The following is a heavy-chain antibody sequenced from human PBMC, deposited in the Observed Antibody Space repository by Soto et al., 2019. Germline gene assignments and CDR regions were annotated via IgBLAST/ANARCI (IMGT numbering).Heavy chain of an antibody. CDR1: GCTFSNYW. D-gene: IGHD2-2*01. CDR2: IDPSDSYT. Sequence: WESLKISCKASGCTFSNYWISWVRQMPGKGLEWMGRIDPSDSYTNYSPSFQGHVTISADKSITTAYLQWSSLRASDTAMYYCARLSRDASTLHYFDYWGQSTLVTVSS. CDR3: ARLSRDASTLHYFDY. J-gene: IGHJ4*02. V-gene: IGHV5-10-1*01.